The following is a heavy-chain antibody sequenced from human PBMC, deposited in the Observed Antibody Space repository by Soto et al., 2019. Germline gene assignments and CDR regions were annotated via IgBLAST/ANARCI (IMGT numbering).Heavy chain of an antibody. Sequence: QVNLVQSGAEVKKPGASVKVSCKASGYNFNGYYIHWVRQAPGQGLEWMGWMNPNTGGANYAQKFQGKVIKTTDTSISTAYLGLRSLTSDDTAVYYCAEVISTIGSKQWLAQTKHQALDYWGQGTLVTVSS. V-gene: IGHV1-2*02. CDR2: MNPNTGGA. CDR1: GYNFNGYY. D-gene: IGHD6-19*01. J-gene: IGHJ4*02. CDR3: AEVISTIGSKQWLAQTKHQALDY.